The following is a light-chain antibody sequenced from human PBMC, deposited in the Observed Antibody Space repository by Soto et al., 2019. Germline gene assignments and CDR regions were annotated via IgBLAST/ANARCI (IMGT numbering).Light chain of an antibody. CDR2: GAS. J-gene: IGKJ1*01. CDR1: QSVSSSF. Sequence: EIVLTQSPDTLSLSPGEGATLSCRASQSVSSSFLAWYQQKPGQAPRLLIYGASSRATGIPDRFIGSGSGTDFTLTISRLEPEDRAVYYCQQYGSSPRTFGQGTKVEIK. V-gene: IGKV3-20*01. CDR3: QQYGSSPRT.